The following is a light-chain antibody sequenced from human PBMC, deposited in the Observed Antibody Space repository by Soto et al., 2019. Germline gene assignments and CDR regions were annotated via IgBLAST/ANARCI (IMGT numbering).Light chain of an antibody. Sequence: EIVMTQSPATLSVSPGERATLSCRASQSVSSNLAWYQQKPDQAPRLLIYGASTRATGIPARFSGSGSGTEFTLTISSLQSEDFAVYYCQQYNNWLSTFGQGTKVQI. J-gene: IGKJ1*01. CDR1: QSVSSN. V-gene: IGKV3-15*01. CDR3: QQYNNWLST. CDR2: GAS.